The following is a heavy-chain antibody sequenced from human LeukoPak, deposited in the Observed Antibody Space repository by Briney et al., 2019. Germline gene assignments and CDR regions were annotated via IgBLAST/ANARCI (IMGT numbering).Heavy chain of an antibody. J-gene: IGHJ5*02. CDR2: IYYSGST. CDR3: ARSGEKSSGSWFDP. CDR1: GGSISSGGYY. Sequence: SETLSLTCTVSGGSISSGGYYWSWIRQHPGKGLEWIGYIYYSGSTYYNPSLKGRVTISVDTSKNQFSLKLSSVTAADTAVYYCARSGEKSSGSWFDPWGQGTLVTVSS. V-gene: IGHV4-31*03. D-gene: IGHD6-25*01.